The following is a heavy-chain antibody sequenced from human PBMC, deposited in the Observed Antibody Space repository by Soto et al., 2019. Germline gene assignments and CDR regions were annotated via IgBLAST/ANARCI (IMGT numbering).Heavy chain of an antibody. CDR1: GFTFSSYA. V-gene: IGHV3-23*01. CDR3: AKTGDYSDSSGYYGDWYFDL. CDR2: ISGRGDST. D-gene: IGHD3-22*01. J-gene: IGHJ2*01. Sequence: EVQVLESGGGLVQPGGSLRLSCAASGFTFSSYAMNWVRQAPGKGLEWVSGISGRGDSTYYADSVKGRFTISRDTSKNTLYLQMNSLSAEDTALYYCAKTGDYSDSSGYYGDWYFDLWGRGTLVTVSS.